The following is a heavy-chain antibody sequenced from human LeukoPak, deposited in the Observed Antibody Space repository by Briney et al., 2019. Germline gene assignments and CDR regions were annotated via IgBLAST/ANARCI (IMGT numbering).Heavy chain of an antibody. V-gene: IGHV4-4*09. J-gene: IGHJ3*02. Sequence: KTSETLSLTCTVSGGSISSYYWSWIRQPPGKGLEWIGYIYTSGSTNYNPSLKSRVTISVDTSKNQFSLKLSPVTAADTAVYYCARHHCSSTSCRYDAFDIWGQGTMVTVSS. CDR2: IYTSGST. D-gene: IGHD2-2*01. CDR1: GGSISSYY. CDR3: ARHHCSSTSCRYDAFDI.